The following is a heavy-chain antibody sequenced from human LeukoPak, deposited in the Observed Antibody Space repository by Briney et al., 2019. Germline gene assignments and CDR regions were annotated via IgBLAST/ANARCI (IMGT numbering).Heavy chain of an antibody. D-gene: IGHD3-22*01. J-gene: IGHJ4*02. V-gene: IGHV4-34*01. Sequence: PSETLSLTCAVYGGSFSGYYWSWIRQPPGKGLEWIGEINHSGSTNYNPSLKSRVTISVDTSKNQFSLKLSSVTAADTAVYYCASLAYSSNYDSSGYYSYWGQGTLVTVSP. CDR2: INHSGST. CDR3: ASLAYSSNYDSSGYYSY. CDR1: GGSFSGYY.